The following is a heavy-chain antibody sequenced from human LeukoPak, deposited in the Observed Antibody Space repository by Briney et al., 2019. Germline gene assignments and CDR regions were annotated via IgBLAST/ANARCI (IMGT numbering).Heavy chain of an antibody. J-gene: IGHJ4*02. CDR1: GFTFSSYW. V-gene: IGHV3-74*01. Sequence: GGSLRLSCAASGFTFSSYWMHWVRQAPGKGLVWVSRINSDGSSTSYADSVKGRFTISRDNAKNTLYLQMNSLRAEDTAVYYCARDRSYDSSGPAFDYWGQGTLVTASS. D-gene: IGHD3-22*01. CDR2: INSDGSST. CDR3: ARDRSYDSSGPAFDY.